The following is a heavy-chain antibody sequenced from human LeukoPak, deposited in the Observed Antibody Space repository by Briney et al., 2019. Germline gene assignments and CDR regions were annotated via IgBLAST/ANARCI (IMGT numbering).Heavy chain of an antibody. CDR3: AKGILTGFDGGFDY. CDR2: ISGSGGST. J-gene: IGHJ4*02. Sequence: GGSLRLSCAASGFTFSSYAMSWVRQAPGKGLEGFSVISGSGGSTYYADSVKGRFTISRDNSKNTLYLQMNSLRAEDTAVYYCAKGILTGFDGGFDYWGQGTLVTVSS. D-gene: IGHD3-9*01. V-gene: IGHV3-23*01. CDR1: GFTFSSYA.